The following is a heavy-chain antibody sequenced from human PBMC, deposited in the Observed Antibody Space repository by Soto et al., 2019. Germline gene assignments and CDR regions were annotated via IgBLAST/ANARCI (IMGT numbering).Heavy chain of an antibody. Sequence: ASVKVSCKASGYTFTSYDINWVRQATGQGLEWMGWMNPNSGNTGYAQKFQGRVTMTRNTSISTAYMELSSLRSEDTAVYYCVTRLRAWYAFDIWGQGTMVTVSS. J-gene: IGHJ3*02. CDR1: GYTFTSYD. CDR2: MNPNSGNT. V-gene: IGHV1-8*01. D-gene: IGHD4-17*01. CDR3: VTRLRAWYAFDI.